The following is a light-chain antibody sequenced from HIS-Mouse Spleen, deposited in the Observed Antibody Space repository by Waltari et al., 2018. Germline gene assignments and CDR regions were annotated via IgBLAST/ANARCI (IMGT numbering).Light chain of an antibody. Sequence: EIVMTQSPATLSVSPGERATLSCRASQLVSSNLAWYQQKPGQAPRLLIYGASTRATGIPARFSGSGSGTEFTLTISSLQSEDFAVYYCQQYNNWPPYTFGQGTKLEI. CDR3: QQYNNWPPYT. J-gene: IGKJ2*01. V-gene: IGKV3-15*01. CDR1: QLVSSN. CDR2: GAS.